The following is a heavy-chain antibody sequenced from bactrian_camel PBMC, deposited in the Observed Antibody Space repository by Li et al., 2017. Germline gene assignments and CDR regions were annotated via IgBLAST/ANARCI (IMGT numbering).Heavy chain of an antibody. V-gene: IGHV3S54*01. CDR2: LVPYGSSTTREGGGST. CDR1: YSISC. J-gene: IGHJ4*01. D-gene: IGHD1*01. Sequence: QLVESGGGSVQTGGSQILSCVASYSISCMGWFREAPGREREGVAALVPYGSSTTREGGGSTSYNDAVKGRFTISRDNAENTLYLRMNDLKPEDTGKYYCSHEWLSNIPPAWRPRGQGTQVTVS.